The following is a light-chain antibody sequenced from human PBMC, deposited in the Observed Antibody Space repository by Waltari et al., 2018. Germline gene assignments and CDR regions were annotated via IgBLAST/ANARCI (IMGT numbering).Light chain of an antibody. Sequence: IVMTQSPATLSVSPGERATLPCRASQNVRSNLAWYQQKPGQAPRLLIYGASTRATDVPARFGGSGFGTEFTLTISSLQSEDFAVYYCQHYEGWPPSYTFGQGTKVEI. CDR2: GAS. J-gene: IGKJ2*01. CDR1: QNVRSN. CDR3: QHYEGWPPSYT. V-gene: IGKV3-15*01.